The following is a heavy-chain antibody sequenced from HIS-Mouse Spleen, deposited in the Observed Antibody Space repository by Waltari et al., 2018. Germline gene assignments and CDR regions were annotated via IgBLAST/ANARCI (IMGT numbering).Heavy chain of an antibody. V-gene: IGHV4-39*07. CDR3: ARDRYSGSYSSPQEEYYFDY. CDR2: IYYSGST. D-gene: IGHD1-26*01. J-gene: IGHJ4*02. CDR1: GGPISSSSYF. Sequence: QLQLQESGPGLVKPSETLSLTCTVSGGPISSSSYFWGWMRQPPGKGLEWIGSIYYSGSTYYNPSLKSRVTISVDTSKNQFSLKLSSVTAADTAVYYCARDRYSGSYSSPQEEYYFDYWGQGTLVTVSS.